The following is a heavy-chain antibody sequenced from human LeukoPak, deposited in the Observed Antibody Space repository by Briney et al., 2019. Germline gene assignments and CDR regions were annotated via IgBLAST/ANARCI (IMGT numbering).Heavy chain of an antibody. J-gene: IGHJ6*03. CDR1: GGSFSGYY. Sequence: PSETLSLTCAVYGGSFSGYYWSWIRQPPGKGLEWIGEINHSGSTNYNPSLKSRVTISVDTSKNQFSLKLSSVTAADTAVYYCARGLGPIYYYYYYMDVWGEGTTVTVSS. CDR2: INHSGST. V-gene: IGHV4-34*01. CDR3: ARGLGPIYYYYYYMDV.